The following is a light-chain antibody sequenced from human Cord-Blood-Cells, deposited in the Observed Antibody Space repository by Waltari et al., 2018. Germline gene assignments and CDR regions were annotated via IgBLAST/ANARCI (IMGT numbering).Light chain of an antibody. J-gene: IGLJ2*01. Sequence: SALTQPASVSGSPGQSLTISCTGTSSDVGGYNYVSWYQQHPGNAPKLMIYDVSNRPSVVSNRFSGSKSGNTASLTISGLQAEDEADYYCSSYTSSSTLDVVFGGGTKLTVL. CDR2: DVS. V-gene: IGLV2-14*01. CDR3: SSYTSSSTLDVV. CDR1: SSDVGGYNY.